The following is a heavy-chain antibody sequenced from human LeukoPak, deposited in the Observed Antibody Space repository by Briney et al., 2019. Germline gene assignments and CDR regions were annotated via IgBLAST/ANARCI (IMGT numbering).Heavy chain of an antibody. D-gene: IGHD4-17*01. CDR1: GYTFTSYG. CDR3: ARAPYGDYDY. Sequence: GASVTVSCTASGYTFTSYGISWVRQAPGQALEWMGWISAYNGNTNYAQKLQGRVTMTTDTSTSTAYMELRSLRSDDTAVYYCARAPYGDYDYWGQGTLVTVSS. CDR2: ISAYNGNT. V-gene: IGHV1-18*01. J-gene: IGHJ4*02.